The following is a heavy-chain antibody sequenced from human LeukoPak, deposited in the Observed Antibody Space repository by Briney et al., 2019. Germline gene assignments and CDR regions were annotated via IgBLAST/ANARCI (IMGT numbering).Heavy chain of an antibody. J-gene: IGHJ3*02. Sequence: GASVKVSCKTSGGTFTSYAITWVRQAPGQGLEWMGRINTNSGNTKYAQNFQGRVTMTRDTSINTAYMELSRLRSDDTSIYYCARDFYDSSGDYHDGFDIWGQGTLVTVSS. V-gene: IGHV1-2*06. CDR1: GGTFTSYA. CDR3: ARDFYDSSGDYHDGFDI. CDR2: INTNSGNT. D-gene: IGHD3-22*01.